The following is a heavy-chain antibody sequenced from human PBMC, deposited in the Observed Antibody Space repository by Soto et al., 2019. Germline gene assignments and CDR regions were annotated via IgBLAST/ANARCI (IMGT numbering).Heavy chain of an antibody. J-gene: IGHJ4*02. Sequence: SETLSLTCAVSGGSISIGGYSLSWIRQPPGKGLEWIGYIYHSGSTYYNPSLKSRVTISVERSKNKFSLKLSSVTAADTAVYYCARAMVRGHIRFDYWGQGTLVTVSS. CDR3: ARAMVRGHIRFDY. CDR1: GGSISIGGYS. CDR2: IYHSGST. V-gene: IGHV4-30-2*01. D-gene: IGHD3-10*01.